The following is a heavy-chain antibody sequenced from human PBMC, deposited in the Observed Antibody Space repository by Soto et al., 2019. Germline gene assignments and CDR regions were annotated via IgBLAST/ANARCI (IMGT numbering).Heavy chain of an antibody. J-gene: IGHJ3*01. CDR1: GLTLESYS. Sequence: GGCLEIASAACGLTLESYSLDWAWKLPGKGLEWVAGISGDSGSSGYADSVRGRFTVSSDNAKNSLFLQMSSLSPEDTALYYCTKRRSARPGFDAFDLWGQGTMVTVSS. CDR2: ISGDSGSS. CDR3: TKRRSARPGFDAFDL. V-gene: IGHV3-9*01.